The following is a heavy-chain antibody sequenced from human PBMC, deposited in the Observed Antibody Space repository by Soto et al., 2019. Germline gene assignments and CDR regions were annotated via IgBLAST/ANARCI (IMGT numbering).Heavy chain of an antibody. CDR1: GFTFSSYW. J-gene: IGHJ6*02. Sequence: PGGSLRLSCAASGFTFSSYWMHWVRQAPGKGLVWVSRINGDGSSTSYADSVKGRLTISRDNAKKTLYLQMNSLRAEDTAVYYCVRGSGRGHHYLLAVCGQGTTVTVSS. V-gene: IGHV3-74*01. CDR2: INGDGSST. D-gene: IGHD2-15*01. CDR3: VRGSGRGHHYLLAV.